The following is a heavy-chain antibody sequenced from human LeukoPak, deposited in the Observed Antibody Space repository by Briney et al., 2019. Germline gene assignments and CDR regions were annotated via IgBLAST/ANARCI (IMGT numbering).Heavy chain of an antibody. V-gene: IGHV3-21*01. CDR1: GFTFSSYS. Sequence: GGSLRLSCAASGFTFSSYSMNWVRQAPGKGLEWVSSISSSSSYIYYADSVKGRFTISRDNAKNSLYLQMNSLRAEDTAVYYCARVGTYYYDSSGYYGYYFDYWGQGTLVTVSS. D-gene: IGHD3-22*01. CDR3: ARVGTYYYDSSGYYGYYFDY. CDR2: ISSSSSYI. J-gene: IGHJ4*02.